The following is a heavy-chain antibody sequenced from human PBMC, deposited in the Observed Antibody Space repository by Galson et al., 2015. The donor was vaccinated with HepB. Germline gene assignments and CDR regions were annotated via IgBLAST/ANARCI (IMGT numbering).Heavy chain of an antibody. Sequence: SVKVSCKASGGTFNSYSISWVRQAPGQGLEWMGRIIPILGRTHYAQKFQGRVLITADKSTNTAYMELSSLRFEDTAVYYCARFTTMVAPGIDWGQGTLDIVSS. CDR1: GGTFNSYS. CDR2: IIPILGRT. CDR3: ARFTTMVAPGID. V-gene: IGHV1-69*02. J-gene: IGHJ4*02. D-gene: IGHD5-18*01.